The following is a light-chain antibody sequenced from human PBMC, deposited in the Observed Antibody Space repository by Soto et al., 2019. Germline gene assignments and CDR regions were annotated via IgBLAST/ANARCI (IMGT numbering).Light chain of an antibody. CDR3: QVWDIMTDNYV. Sequence: SYELTQPPSVSVAPEKTATITCGGNNIGNKRVHWYRQKPGQAPVLLISSDSDRPSGIPERFSGSNSENTATLTISRVEAGDEADYYCQVWDIMTDNYVFGSGTKVTVL. J-gene: IGLJ1*01. CDR1: NIGNKR. V-gene: IGLV3-21*04. CDR2: SDS.